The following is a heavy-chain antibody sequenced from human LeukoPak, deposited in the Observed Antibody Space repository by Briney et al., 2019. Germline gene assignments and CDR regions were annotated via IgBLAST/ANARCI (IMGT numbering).Heavy chain of an antibody. CDR1: GVSVSGYT. CDR3: ARQSGYYDSSVDYYGLNV. Sequence: SETLSLTCTVSGVSVSGYTWTWIRQPPGKGLEYIGYIYYSGSTNYNPSLKSRVTVSRDTSKNQVSLKLNSVTAADTAVYFCARQSGYYDSSVDYYGLNVWGQGITVTVSS. J-gene: IGHJ6*02. D-gene: IGHD3-22*01. CDR2: IYYSGST. V-gene: IGHV4-59*02.